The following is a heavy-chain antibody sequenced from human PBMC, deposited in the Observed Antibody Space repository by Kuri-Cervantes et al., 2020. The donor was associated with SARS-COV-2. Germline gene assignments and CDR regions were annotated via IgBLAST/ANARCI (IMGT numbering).Heavy chain of an antibody. J-gene: IGHJ5*02. D-gene: IGHD3-10*01. Sequence: ASVKVSCKASGYTFTSYYMHWVRQAPGQGLEWMGWINPNSGGTNYAQKFQERVTITRDMSTSTAYMELSSLRSEDTAVYYCAAGSPDYYGSGSYSTWGQGTLVTVSS. CDR2: INPNSGGT. V-gene: IGHV1-2*02. CDR1: GYTFTSYY. CDR3: AAGSPDYYGSGSYST.